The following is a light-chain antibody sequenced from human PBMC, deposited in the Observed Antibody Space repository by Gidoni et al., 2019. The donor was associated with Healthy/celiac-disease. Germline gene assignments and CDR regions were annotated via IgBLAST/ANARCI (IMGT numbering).Light chain of an antibody. J-gene: IGKJ1*01. Sequence: DIQMTQSPSSLSASVGDRVTIPCRASQSISSYLNWYQQKPGKAPKLLIYAASSLQSGVPSRFSGSGSGTDFTLTISSLQPEDFATYYCQQSYSTHWTFGQXTKVEIK. V-gene: IGKV1-39*01. CDR2: AAS. CDR1: QSISSY. CDR3: QQSYSTHWT.